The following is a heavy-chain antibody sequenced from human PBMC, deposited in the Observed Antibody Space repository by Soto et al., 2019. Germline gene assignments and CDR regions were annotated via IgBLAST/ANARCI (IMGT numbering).Heavy chain of an antibody. V-gene: IGHV4-30-4*01. CDR3: ARDRYYGSGTYYNFYSGMDV. J-gene: IGHJ6*02. CDR1: CGSINSGDYY. CDR2: IFHSGST. D-gene: IGHD3-10*01. Sequence: SETLSLTCTFSCGSINSGDYYWTWVRQPPGKGLEWIGNIFHSGSTYYTPSLQSRVTISLDTSKNHFSLKLSSVTPADTAVYYCARDRYYGSGTYYNFYSGMDVWGQGTTVTVSS.